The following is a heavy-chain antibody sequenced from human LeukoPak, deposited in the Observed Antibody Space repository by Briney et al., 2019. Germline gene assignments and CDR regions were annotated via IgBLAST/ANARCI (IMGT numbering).Heavy chain of an antibody. J-gene: IGHJ4*02. V-gene: IGHV3-23*01. D-gene: IGHD1-14*01. CDR3: AKGTGNFDY. Sequence: KTGGSLRLSCAGSGYTFSNYWMSWVRQAPGKGLEWVSAITGSGGSTYYADSVKGRFTISRDNSKNTLYLQMNSLRAEDTAVYYCAKGTGNFDYWGQGTLVTVSS. CDR1: GYTFSNYW. CDR2: ITGSGGST.